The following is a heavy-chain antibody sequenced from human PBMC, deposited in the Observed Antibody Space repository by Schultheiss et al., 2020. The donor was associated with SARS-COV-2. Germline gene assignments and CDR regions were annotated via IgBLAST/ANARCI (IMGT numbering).Heavy chain of an antibody. Sequence: GGSLRLSCAASGFTFSSYSMNWVRQAPGKGLEWVSSISGSTGSTYYADSVKGRFTISRDNSKNTLYLQMNSLRAEDTAVYYCATKDPNFYGSGSYSFPYASWGQGTLVTVSS. CDR1: GFTFSSYS. CDR2: ISGSTGST. CDR3: ATKDPNFYGSGSYSFPYAS. J-gene: IGHJ5*02. D-gene: IGHD3-10*01. V-gene: IGHV3-23*01.